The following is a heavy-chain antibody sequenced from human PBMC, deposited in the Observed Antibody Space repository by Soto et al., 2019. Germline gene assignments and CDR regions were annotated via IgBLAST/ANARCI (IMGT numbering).Heavy chain of an antibody. V-gene: IGHV1-2*04. D-gene: IGHD3-22*01. Sequence: AASVKVSCKASGYTFTGCYMHWVRQAPGQGLEWMGWINPNSGGTNYAQKFQGWVTMTRDTSISTAYMELSRLRSDDTAVYYCARSVGGYDSSDDWFDPWGQGTLVTVSS. J-gene: IGHJ5*02. CDR2: INPNSGGT. CDR1: GYTFTGCY. CDR3: ARSVGGYDSSDDWFDP.